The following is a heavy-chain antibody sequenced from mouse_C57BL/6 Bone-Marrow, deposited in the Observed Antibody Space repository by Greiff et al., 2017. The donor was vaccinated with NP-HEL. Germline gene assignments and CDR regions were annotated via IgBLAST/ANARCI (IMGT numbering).Heavy chain of an antibody. Sequence: QVQLQQSGAELARPGASVKLSCKASGYTFTSYGMSWVKQRPGQGLEWIGEIYPRSGNTYYNEKFKGKATLTADKSSSTAYMELRSLTSEDSAVYSCARSAYYCGSPYWYFDVWGTGTTVTVSA. D-gene: IGHD1-1*01. J-gene: IGHJ1*03. CDR1: GYTFTSYG. V-gene: IGHV1-81*01. CDR2: IYPRSGNT. CDR3: ARSAYYCGSPYWYFDV.